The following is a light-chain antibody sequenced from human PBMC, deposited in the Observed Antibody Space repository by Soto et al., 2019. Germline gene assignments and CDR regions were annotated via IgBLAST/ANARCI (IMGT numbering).Light chain of an antibody. J-gene: IGKJ3*01. CDR1: KSVSSSY. Sequence: GERATLSCRASKSVSSSYLAWYQQKPGQAPRLLIYGASSRATGIPDRFSGSGSGTDFTLTISRLEPEDFAVYYCQQDGSSALLLTFGPDTNVDIK. CDR2: GAS. CDR3: QQDGSSALLLT. V-gene: IGKV3-20*01.